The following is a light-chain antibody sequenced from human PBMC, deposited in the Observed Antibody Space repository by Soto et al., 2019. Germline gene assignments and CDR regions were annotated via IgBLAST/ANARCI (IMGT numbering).Light chain of an antibody. CDR1: QSISSY. J-gene: IGKJ5*01. CDR3: QQYTGPPTT. V-gene: IGKV3-11*01. CDR2: DAS. Sequence: EIVLTQSPGTLSLPPGERATLSCRASQSISSYLAWYQQKPGQAPRLLIYDASSRATGIPARFSGSGSGTDFTLTISSLESEDSAVYFCQQYTGPPTTFGQGTRLENK.